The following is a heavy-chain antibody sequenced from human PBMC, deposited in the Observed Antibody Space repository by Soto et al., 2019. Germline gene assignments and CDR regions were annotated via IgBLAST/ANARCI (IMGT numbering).Heavy chain of an antibody. V-gene: IGHV3-53*01. CDR1: GFTVSSSY. Sequence: PGGSLRLSCAASGFTVSSSYMNWVRQAPGKGLEWVSIIHSGGGTHYADSVKGRFTISRDNSKNTLYLQMNSLRAADTAVYYCARTPGGSYHSHAFDIWGQGTMVTVSS. D-gene: IGHD3-16*02. CDR3: ARTPGGSYHSHAFDI. CDR2: IHSGGGT. J-gene: IGHJ3*02.